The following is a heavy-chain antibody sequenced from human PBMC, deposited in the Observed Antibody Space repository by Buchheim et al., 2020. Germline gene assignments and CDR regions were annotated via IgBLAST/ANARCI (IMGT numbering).Heavy chain of an antibody. V-gene: IGHV3-30-3*01. J-gene: IGHJ5*01. D-gene: IGHD2/OR15-2a*01. Sequence: QVQLVEWGGGVVQPGTSLRVSCEGSGFSFRDSAMHWVRQAPGKGLEWVAFLSYDGNRQQYGDSVKGRFTISRDISKNTLFLQMNSLRPEDTAVYYCIREEKYCIDDTCHYPFDSWGQGAL. CDR1: GFSFRDSA. CDR3: IREEKYCIDDTCHYPFDS. CDR2: LSYDGNRQ.